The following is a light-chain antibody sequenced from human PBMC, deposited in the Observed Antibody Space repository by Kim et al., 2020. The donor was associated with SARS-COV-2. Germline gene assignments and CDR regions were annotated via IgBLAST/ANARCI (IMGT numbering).Light chain of an antibody. CDR2: AAS. J-gene: IGKJ2*01. CDR1: QSISSH. CDR3: QQSYSTPHT. V-gene: IGKV1-39*01. Sequence: DIQMTQSPSSLSASVGDRVTITCRTTQSISSHLNWYQQKPGRAPKLLISAASTLQGGVPSRFSGSGSGTDFTLTISSLQPEDFATYYCQQSYSTPHTFGQGTKLEIK.